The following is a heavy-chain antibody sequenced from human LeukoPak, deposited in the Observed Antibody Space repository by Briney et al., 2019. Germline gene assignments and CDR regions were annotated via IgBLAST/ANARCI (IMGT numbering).Heavy chain of an antibody. CDR1: GYIFTGYY. J-gene: IGHJ4*02. Sequence: ASVKVSCKASGYIFTGYYMHWVRQAPGQGLEWMGWINPNSGGTNYAQRFQGRVTMTRDTSISTAYMELSRLRSDDTAVYYCAREGGIGQYYFDYWGQGTLVTVSS. CDR3: AREGGIGQYYFDY. V-gene: IGHV1-2*02. D-gene: IGHD2-21*01. CDR2: INPNSGGT.